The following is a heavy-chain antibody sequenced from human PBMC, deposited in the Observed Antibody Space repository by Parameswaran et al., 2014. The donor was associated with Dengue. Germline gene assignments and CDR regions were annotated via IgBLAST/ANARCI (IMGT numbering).Heavy chain of an antibody. V-gene: IGHV2-26*02. CDR2: IFSNDEK. D-gene: IGHD6-19*01. CDR3: ASSGWYENWFDP. J-gene: IGHJ5*02. Sequence: WIRQPPGKALEWLAHIFSNDEKSYSTSLKSRLTISKDTSKSQVVLTMTNMDPVDTATYYCASSGWYENWFDPWGQGTLVTVSS.